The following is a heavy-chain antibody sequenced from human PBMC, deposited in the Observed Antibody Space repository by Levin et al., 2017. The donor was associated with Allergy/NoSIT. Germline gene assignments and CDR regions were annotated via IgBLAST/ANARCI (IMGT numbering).Heavy chain of an antibody. CDR3: VREIAEEGT. Sequence: PGESLKISCAASGFTFSNYAMHWVRQAPGKGLEWVGVISDDGSNEFYIDSVKGRFTISRDNSKNRLYLQMDSLRAEDTALYYCVREIAEEGTWGQGTLVIVSS. CDR1: GFTFSNYA. V-gene: IGHV3-30-3*01. D-gene: IGHD1-1*01. J-gene: IGHJ4*02. CDR2: ISDDGSNE.